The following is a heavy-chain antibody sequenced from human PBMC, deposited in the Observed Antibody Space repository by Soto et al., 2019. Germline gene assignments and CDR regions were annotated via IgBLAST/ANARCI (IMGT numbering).Heavy chain of an antibody. CDR1: GYIFTGYA. Sequence: QVQLVQSGTEARKPGASVKVSCRASGYIFTGYAIQWVRQAPGQRLEWMGWIAAGNGNTRSSQKFQDRVTISRDISASTAYMELTSLRSEDTAIYYCATTASGTNYFDHWGQGTLVTVYS. V-gene: IGHV1-3*01. CDR2: IAAGNGNT. J-gene: IGHJ4*02. CDR3: ATTASGTNYFDH. D-gene: IGHD4-4*01.